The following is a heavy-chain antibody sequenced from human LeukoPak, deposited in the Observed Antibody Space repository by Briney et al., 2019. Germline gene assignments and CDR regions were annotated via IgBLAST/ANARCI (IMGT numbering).Heavy chain of an antibody. CDR3: ARTYKATVAGYPYYAMDV. CDR1: GGSTNTYY. V-gene: IGHV4-59*12. CDR2: IYYTGST. Sequence: SETLSLTCTVSGGSTNTYYWSWIRQSPGEGLECIGYIYYTGSTNYNPSLKSRVTISLDTSRTQVSLKLSSVTAADTAVYYCARTYKATVAGYPYYAMDVWGQGTTDTVSS. J-gene: IGHJ6*02. D-gene: IGHD6-19*01.